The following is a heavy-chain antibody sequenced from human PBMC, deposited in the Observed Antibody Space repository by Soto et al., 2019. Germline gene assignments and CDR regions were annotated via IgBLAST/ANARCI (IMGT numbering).Heavy chain of an antibody. CDR2: IYYSGST. CDR3: ARGGYRYGRTADGANYDY. D-gene: IGHD5-18*01. V-gene: IGHV4-61*01. J-gene: IGHJ4*02. CDR1: GGSVSSGSYY. Sequence: PSETLSLTCTVSGGSVSSGSYYWSWIRQPPGKGLEWIGYIYYSGSTNYNPSLKSLGTLSVDTSKTQFSLKLSSVTAADTAVYYCARGGYRYGRTADGANYDYWGQGTLVTVSS.